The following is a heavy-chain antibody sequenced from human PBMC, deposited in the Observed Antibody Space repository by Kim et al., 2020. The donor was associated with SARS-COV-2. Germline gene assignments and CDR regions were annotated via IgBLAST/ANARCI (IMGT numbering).Heavy chain of an antibody. CDR1: GYTFTSYG. Sequence: ASVKVSCKASGYTFTSYGISWVRQAPGQGLEWMGWISAYNGNTNYAQKLQGRVTMTTDTSTSTAYMELRSLRSDDTAVYYCASANVLPSAHIWFGELPHYYYYYGMDVWGQGTTVTVSS. CDR3: ASANVLPSAHIWFGELPHYYYYYGMDV. D-gene: IGHD3-10*01. V-gene: IGHV1-18*01. CDR2: ISAYNGNT. J-gene: IGHJ6*02.